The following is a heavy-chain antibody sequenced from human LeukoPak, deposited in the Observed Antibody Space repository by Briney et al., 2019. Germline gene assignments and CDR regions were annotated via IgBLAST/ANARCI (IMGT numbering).Heavy chain of an antibody. CDR3: AKQIYDILTGRDY. D-gene: IGHD3-9*01. Sequence: PGGSLRLSCAASGLTFSSYAMSWVRQAPGKGLEWVSAISGSGGSTYYADSVKGRFTISRDNSKNTLYLQMNSLRAEDTAVYYCAKQIYDILTGRDYWGQGTLVTVSS. CDR2: ISGSGGST. CDR1: GLTFSSYA. J-gene: IGHJ4*02. V-gene: IGHV3-23*01.